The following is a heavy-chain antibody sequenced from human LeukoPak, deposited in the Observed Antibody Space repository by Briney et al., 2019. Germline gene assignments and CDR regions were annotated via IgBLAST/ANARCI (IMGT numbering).Heavy chain of an antibody. CDR1: GFTFSSYG. D-gene: IGHD4-23*01. V-gene: IGHV3-30*03. CDR3: ARDVSPPYGGNSFSFDS. Sequence: GGSLRLSCAASGFTFSSYGMHWVRQAPGKGLEWVAVISYDGSNKYYADSVKGRFTISRDNAKNSLYLQMNSLRAEDSAVYYCARDVSPPYGGNSFSFDSWGQGSLVTVSS. CDR2: ISYDGSNK. J-gene: IGHJ4*02.